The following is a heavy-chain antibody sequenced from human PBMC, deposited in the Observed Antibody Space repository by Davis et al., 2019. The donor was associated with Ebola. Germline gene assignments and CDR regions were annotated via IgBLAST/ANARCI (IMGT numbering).Heavy chain of an antibody. Sequence: SVKVSCKASGGTSTSHVISWVRQAPRQGLEWMGRIIPILDITNYAQKFQDRLTITADKSTSTFYMELSSLRSEDTAVYYCATECCATSTCYGVRHQSCFGKDVWGHGTMVSVSS. D-gene: IGHD2-2*01. J-gene: IGHJ6*02. CDR3: ATECCATSTCYGVRHQSCFGKDV. CDR2: IIPILDIT. V-gene: IGHV1-69*04. CDR1: GGTSTSHV.